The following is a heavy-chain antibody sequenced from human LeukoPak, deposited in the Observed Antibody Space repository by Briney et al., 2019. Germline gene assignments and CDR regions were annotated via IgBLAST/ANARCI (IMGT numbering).Heavy chain of an antibody. CDR1: GFTFSSYS. V-gene: IGHV3-7*01. CDR2: IKNDGSDK. D-gene: IGHD5-12*01. CDR3: VNLGYSD. Sequence: QAGGSLRLSCAASGFTFSSYSMHWVRQAPGKGLEWVATIKNDGSDKYYVDSVKGRFTLSRDNAKNLVYLQMNSLRVEDTAVYYCVNLGYSDGGQGTLVTVSS. J-gene: IGHJ4*02.